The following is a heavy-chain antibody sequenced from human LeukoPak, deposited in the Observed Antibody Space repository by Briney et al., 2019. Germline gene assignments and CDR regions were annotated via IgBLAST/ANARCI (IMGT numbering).Heavy chain of an antibody. CDR2: ISSSGSGGNT. CDR3: AKDRTEGASYWYFDL. D-gene: IGHD1-26*01. CDR1: GVTLSSYA. Sequence: GGSLRLSCAASGVTLSSYAMSWARQAPGKGLEWVSGISSSGSGGNTYYADSVKGRFIISRDSSKNTLFLHMNTLRAEDTAIYYCAKDRTEGASYWYFDLWGRGTLVTVSS. V-gene: IGHV3-23*01. J-gene: IGHJ2*01.